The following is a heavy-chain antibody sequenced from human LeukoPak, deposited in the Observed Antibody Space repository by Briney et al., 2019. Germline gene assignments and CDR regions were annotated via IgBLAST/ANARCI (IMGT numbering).Heavy chain of an antibody. CDR1: GYTFTTSG. CDR2: ISAVNGNP. D-gene: IGHD2-15*01. V-gene: IGHV1-18*01. Sequence: ASLKVSCKASGYTFTTSGISWVRQAPGQGLEWMGWISAVNGNPNYAQNLQGRATMTTDTSTSTAYMELRSLTSDDTAVYYCARVAGRCSGGTGYSDFWGQGTLVTVSS. CDR3: ARVAGRCSGGTGYSDF. J-gene: IGHJ4*02.